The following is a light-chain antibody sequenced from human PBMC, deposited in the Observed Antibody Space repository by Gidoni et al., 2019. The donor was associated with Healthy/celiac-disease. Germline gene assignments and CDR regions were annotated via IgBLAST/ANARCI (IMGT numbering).Light chain of an antibody. CDR2: QDS. CDR3: QAWDSSTVV. Sequence: SSELTQPPSVSASPGQTASITCSGDKLGDKYACWYQQKPGQSPVLVIYQDSKRPSGIPERFSGYNSGNTATMTISGTQAMDEADYYCQAWDSSTVVFGGGTKLTVL. CDR1: KLGDKY. J-gene: IGLJ2*01. V-gene: IGLV3-1*01.